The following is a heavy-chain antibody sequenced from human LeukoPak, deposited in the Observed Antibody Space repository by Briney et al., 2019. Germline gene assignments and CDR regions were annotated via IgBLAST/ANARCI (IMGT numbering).Heavy chain of an antibody. J-gene: IGHJ4*02. V-gene: IGHV3-53*01. CDR2: IYSGGST. CDR3: AKCASLGSFDY. Sequence: LPGGSLRLSCAASGFTVSSNYMSWVRQAPGKGLEWVSSIYSGGSTYYADSVKGRFTISRDSSKNTLYLQMSSLRAEDTAVYYCAKCASLGSFDYWGQGTLVTVPS. CDR1: GFTVSSNY. D-gene: IGHD2-15*01.